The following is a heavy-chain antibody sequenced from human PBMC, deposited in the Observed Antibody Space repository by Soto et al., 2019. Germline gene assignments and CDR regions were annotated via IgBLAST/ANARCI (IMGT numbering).Heavy chain of an antibody. D-gene: IGHD3-16*01. CDR1: DFAFLTFD. Sequence: SLILSCAASDFAFLTFDITYVRQAPGKGLEWVAVISYDGSNKYYADSVKGRFTISRDNSKNTLYLQMNSLRAEDTVVYYCARNHLGTTSPYGMDFWGQGT. V-gene: IGHV3-30*19. CDR3: ARNHLGTTSPYGMDF. J-gene: IGHJ6*02. CDR2: ISYDGSNK.